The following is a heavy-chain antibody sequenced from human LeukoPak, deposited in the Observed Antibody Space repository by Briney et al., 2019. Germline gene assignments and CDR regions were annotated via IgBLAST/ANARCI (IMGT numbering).Heavy chain of an antibody. J-gene: IGHJ2*01. Sequence: PSETLSLTCAVSGDSITNRNWWNWVRQPPGKGLEWIGEISHIGSTNYNPSLKSRVTISVDKSKNEFSLNLSSVTAADTAVYYCARDSPAYCSGGNCYNWYFDLWGRGTLVSVSS. CDR3: ARDSPAYCSGGNCYNWYFDL. V-gene: IGHV4-4*02. CDR1: GDSITNRNW. D-gene: IGHD2-15*01. CDR2: ISHIGST.